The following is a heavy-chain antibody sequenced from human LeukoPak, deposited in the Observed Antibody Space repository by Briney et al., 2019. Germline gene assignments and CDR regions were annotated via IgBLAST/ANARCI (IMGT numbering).Heavy chain of an antibody. D-gene: IGHD2-8*01. CDR1: GFTFSSYE. J-gene: IGHJ3*02. Sequence: GGSLRLSCAASGFTFSSYEMNWVGQAPGKGLEWVSYITSSGNTIYYADSVKGRFTISRDNAKNSLYLEVNSLRAEDTAVYYCARRGVAFDIWGQGTMVTVSS. CDR2: ITSSGNTI. CDR3: ARRGVAFDI. V-gene: IGHV3-48*03.